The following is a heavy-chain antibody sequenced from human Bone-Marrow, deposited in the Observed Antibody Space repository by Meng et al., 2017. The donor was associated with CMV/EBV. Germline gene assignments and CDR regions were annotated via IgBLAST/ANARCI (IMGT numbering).Heavy chain of an antibody. CDR1: GFTFSSYG. CDR2: IRYDGSNK. Sequence: GESLKISCAASGFTFSSYGMHWVRQAPGKGLEWVAFIRYDGSNKYYADSVKGRFTISRDNSKNTLYLQMNSLRAEDTAVYYCAKDPAATSYYYDSSGYSGYWGQGTLVTVSS. V-gene: IGHV3-30*02. D-gene: IGHD3-22*01. CDR3: AKDPAATSYYYDSSGYSGY. J-gene: IGHJ4*02.